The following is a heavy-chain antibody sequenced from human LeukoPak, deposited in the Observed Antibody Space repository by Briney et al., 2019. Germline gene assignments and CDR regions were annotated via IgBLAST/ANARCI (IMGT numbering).Heavy chain of an antibody. Sequence: ASVKVSCKASGGTFSSYAISWVRQAPGQGLEWMGGIIPIFGTANYAQKFQGRVTMTRDTSTSTVYMELSSLRSEDTAVYYCARDPRSYYDFWSGYYGFDYWGQGTLVTVSS. CDR1: GGTFSSYA. V-gene: IGHV1-69*05. CDR2: IIPIFGTA. J-gene: IGHJ4*02. CDR3: ARDPRSYYDFWSGYYGFDY. D-gene: IGHD3-3*01.